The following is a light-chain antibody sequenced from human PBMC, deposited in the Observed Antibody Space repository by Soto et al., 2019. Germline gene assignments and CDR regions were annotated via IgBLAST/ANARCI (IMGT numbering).Light chain of an antibody. V-gene: IGKV3-20*01. Sequence: ETVLTQSPGTLSLSPGERATLSCRASQSITNNYLAWYQQKPGQAPRLLIYGASSRVTGIPDRFSGSGSGTDFTLTISRLELEDFAVYYCQQYRTSPITFGQGKRLEIK. J-gene: IGKJ5*01. CDR3: QQYRTSPIT. CDR2: GAS. CDR1: QSITNNY.